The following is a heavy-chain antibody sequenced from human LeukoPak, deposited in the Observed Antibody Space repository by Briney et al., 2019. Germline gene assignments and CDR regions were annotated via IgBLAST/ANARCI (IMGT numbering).Heavy chain of an antibody. CDR3: ARGGSGSSSWYGDYFDY. D-gene: IGHD6-13*01. CDR1: GFTVSSNY. CDR2: IYSGGST. J-gene: IGHJ4*02. Sequence: GSLRLSCAASGFTVSSNYMSWVRQAPGKGLEWVSVIYSGGSTYYADSVKGRFTISRHNSKNTLYLQMNSLRAEDTAVYYCARGGSGSSSWYGDYFDYWGQGTLVTASS. V-gene: IGHV3-53*04.